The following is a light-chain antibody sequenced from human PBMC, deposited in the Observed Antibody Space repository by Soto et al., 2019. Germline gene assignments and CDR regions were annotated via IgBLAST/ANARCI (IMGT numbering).Light chain of an antibody. CDR1: QSISSF. V-gene: IGKV1-9*01. J-gene: IGKJ3*01. CDR2: AAS. CDR3: QHLSSYQFT. Sequence: EILLTQSPSTLSVSAGDRATLSCRASQSISSFLAWYQQKPGKAPKLLFYAASTMASGIPARFSGSGSGTDFTLTISSLEPEDFAVYYCQHLSSYQFTFGAGTKVEIK.